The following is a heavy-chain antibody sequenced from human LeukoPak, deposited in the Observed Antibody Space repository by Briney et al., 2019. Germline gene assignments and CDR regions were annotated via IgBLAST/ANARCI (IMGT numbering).Heavy chain of an antibody. J-gene: IGHJ4*02. CDR2: IKQDGREK. CDR3: ARVEDYDILTGFDY. Sequence: PGGSLRLSCAASGFTFSSYWMSWVRQAPGKGLEWVANIKQDGREKYSVDSVKGRFTTSRDNAKNSLYLQMNSLRAEDTAVYYCARVEDYDILTGFDYWGQGTLVTVSS. CDR1: GFTFSSYW. V-gene: IGHV3-7*01. D-gene: IGHD3-9*01.